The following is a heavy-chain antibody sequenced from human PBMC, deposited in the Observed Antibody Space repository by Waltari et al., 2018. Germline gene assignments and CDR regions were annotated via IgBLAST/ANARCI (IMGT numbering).Heavy chain of an antibody. Sequence: EVQLVQSGAEVKKPGESLKISCKGSGYNFATYWIGWVRQMPGKGLEWMGVSYPGDSGTRYSPSFQGQVTISADKSISTAYLQWSSLKASDTAMYYCARQRRALAVPATGYYYYMDVWGKGTTVTVSS. D-gene: IGHD6-19*01. CDR1: GYNFATYW. CDR3: ARQRRALAVPATGYYYYMDV. J-gene: IGHJ6*03. V-gene: IGHV5-51*01. CDR2: SYPGDSGT.